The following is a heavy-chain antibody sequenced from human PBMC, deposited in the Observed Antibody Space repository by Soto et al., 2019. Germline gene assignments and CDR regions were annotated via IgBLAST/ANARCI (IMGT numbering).Heavy chain of an antibody. CDR3: ARVCGGHCHQGMDV. CDR1: GGSISSGGYY. CDR2: IYYSGRT. Sequence: QVQLQEAGPGLVKPSQTLSLTCTVSGGSISSGGYYWSWIRQHPGKGLEWIGYIYYSGRTYYNPALKSGLTISVVTSKNQFSLRLSSVTAADTPLYSCARVCGGHCHQGMDVWGQGTTVTVSS. D-gene: IGHD2-21*02. V-gene: IGHV4-31*03. J-gene: IGHJ6*02.